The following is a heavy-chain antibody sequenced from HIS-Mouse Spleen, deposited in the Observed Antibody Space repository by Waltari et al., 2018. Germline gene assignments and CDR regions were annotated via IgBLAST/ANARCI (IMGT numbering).Heavy chain of an antibody. CDR2: IYYSGST. J-gene: IGHJ2*01. CDR1: GGSISSSSYY. V-gene: IGHV4-39*07. D-gene: IGHD6-13*01. Sequence: QLQLQESGPGLVKPSETLSLTCTVSGGSISSSSYYWGWIRPPPGKGREWIGSIYYSGSTASTPSLKSRVTISVDTSKTQFSLKLSSVTAADTAVYYCAREIPYSSSWYDWYFDLWGRGTLVTVSS. CDR3: AREIPYSSSWYDWYFDL.